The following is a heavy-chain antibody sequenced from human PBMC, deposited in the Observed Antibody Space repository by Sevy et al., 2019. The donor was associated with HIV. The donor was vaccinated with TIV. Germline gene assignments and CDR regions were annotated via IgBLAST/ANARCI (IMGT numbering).Heavy chain of an antibody. CDR2: ISRSGSTT. V-gene: IGHV3-11*01. D-gene: IGHD5-18*01. CDR1: GFTFSDYY. CDR3: ASDTAMVTDY. J-gene: IGHJ4*02. Sequence: GGSLRLSCAASGFTFSDYYMSWIRQAPGKGLEWVSYISRSGSTTYYADPVKGRFTISRDNAKNSLYLQMNSLRAEDTAMYYCASDTAMVTDYWGQGTLVTVSS.